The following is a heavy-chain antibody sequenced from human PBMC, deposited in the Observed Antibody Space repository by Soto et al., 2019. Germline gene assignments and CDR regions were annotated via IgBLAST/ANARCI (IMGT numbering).Heavy chain of an antibody. CDR3: ARGSTIRSFDY. V-gene: IGHV4-34*01. D-gene: IGHD3-10*01. CDR2: INHSGST. J-gene: IGHJ4*02. CDR1: GGSCSGYY. Sequence: PSETLSLTCAVYGGSCSGYYWSWIRQPPGKGLEWIGEINHSGSTNYNPSLKSRVTISVDTSKNQFSLKLSSVTAADTAVYYCARGSTIRSFDYGGQGTLVTVSS.